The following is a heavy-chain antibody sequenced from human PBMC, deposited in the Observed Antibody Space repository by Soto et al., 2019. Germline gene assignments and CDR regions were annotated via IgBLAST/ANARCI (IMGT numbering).Heavy chain of an antibody. J-gene: IGHJ4*02. CDR2: ISGRGSTI. Sequence: QVQVVESGGGLVKPGGSLRLSCAASGFTFSAFFMRWFRQDPGKGLEWIAYISGRGSTIRYAESVKGRITISRYNAKNSVSMPMTSLRAEDTAVYYCARDGSGEDWIGGICYYFDYWGLGTLVTGSA. CDR3: ARDGSGEDWIGGICYYFDY. CDR1: GFTFSAFF. D-gene: IGHD2-8*02. V-gene: IGHV3-11*01.